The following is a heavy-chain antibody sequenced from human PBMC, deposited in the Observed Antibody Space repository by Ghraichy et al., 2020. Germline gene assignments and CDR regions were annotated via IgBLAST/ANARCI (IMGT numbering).Heavy chain of an antibody. CDR2: ISSSSSYI. CDR1: GFTFSSYS. J-gene: IGHJ3*02. V-gene: IGHV3-21*01. CDR3: ARDYVYYDTDLKRRPTWRGDAFDI. D-gene: IGHD3-22*01. Sequence: LSLTCAASGFTFSSYSMNWVRQAPGKGLEWVSSISSSSSYIYYADSVKGRFTISRDNAKNSLYLQMNSLRAEDTAVYYCARDYVYYDTDLKRRPTWRGDAFDIWGQGTMVTVSS.